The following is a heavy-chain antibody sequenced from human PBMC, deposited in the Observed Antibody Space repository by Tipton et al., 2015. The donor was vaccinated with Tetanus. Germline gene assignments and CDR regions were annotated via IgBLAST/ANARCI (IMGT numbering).Heavy chain of an antibody. CDR3: ASASQYSSGWWGMYDY. V-gene: IGHV1-2*02. J-gene: IGHJ4*02. CDR2: INPNSGGT. CDR1: GYTFTGYY. D-gene: IGHD6-19*01. Sequence: QLVQSGAEVKKPGASVKVSCKASGYTFTGYYMHWVRQAPGQGLEWMGWINPNSGGTNYAQKFQGRVTMTRDTSISTAYMELSRLRSDDTAVYYCASASQYSSGWWGMYDYWGQGTLVTVSS.